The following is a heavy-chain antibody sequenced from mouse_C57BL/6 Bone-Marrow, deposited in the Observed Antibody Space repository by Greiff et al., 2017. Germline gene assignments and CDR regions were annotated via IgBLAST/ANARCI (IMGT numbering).Heavy chain of an antibody. Sequence: EVQLQQSGAELVRPGASVKLSCTASGFNIQDDYMHWVQQRPEQGLEWIGWIAPENGDTESASKFPGKATITAATSSNTAYLQLSSLTSEDTAVYDCTTWSITTVVAPFDYWGQGTTLTVSS. CDR1: GFNIQDDY. V-gene: IGHV14-4*01. CDR3: TTWSITTVVAPFDY. J-gene: IGHJ2*01. CDR2: IAPENGDT. D-gene: IGHD1-1*01.